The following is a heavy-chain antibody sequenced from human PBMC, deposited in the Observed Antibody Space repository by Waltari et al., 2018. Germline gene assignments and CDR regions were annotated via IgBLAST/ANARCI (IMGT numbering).Heavy chain of an antibody. J-gene: IGHJ3*02. CDR1: GFTFSSYA. D-gene: IGHD1-20*01. CDR3: ARDRAYTYAFDI. CDR2: ISYDGSNK. V-gene: IGHV3-30*04. Sequence: QVQLVESGGGVVQPGRSLRLSCAASGFTFSSYAMHWVRQAPGKGLVWVAVISYDGSNKYYVDSVKGRFTIYNSKNTLYLQMNSLRAEDTAVYYCARDRAYTYAFDIWGQGTMVTVSS.